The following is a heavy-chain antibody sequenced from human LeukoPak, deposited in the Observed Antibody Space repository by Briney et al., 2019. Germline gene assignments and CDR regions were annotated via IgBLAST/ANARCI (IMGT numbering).Heavy chain of an antibody. CDR2: ISYDGSNK. V-gene: IGHV3-30*03. CDR3: ARDPNSNYFDY. D-gene: IGHD4-11*01. Sequence: GRSLRLSCAASGFTFSSYGMHWVRQAPGKGLEWVAVISYDGSNKYYADSVKGRFTISRDNSKNTLYLQMNSLRAEDTAVYYCARDPNSNYFDYWGQGTLVTVSS. J-gene: IGHJ4*02. CDR1: GFTFSSYG.